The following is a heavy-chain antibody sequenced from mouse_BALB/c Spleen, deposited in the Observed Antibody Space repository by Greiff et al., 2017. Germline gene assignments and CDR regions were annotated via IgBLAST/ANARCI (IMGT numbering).Heavy chain of an antibody. D-gene: IGHD2-1*01. CDR1: GYSFTGYY. CDR3: AREYYGNPGYFDY. J-gene: IGHJ2*01. V-gene: IGHV1S34*01. Sequence: LVKTGASVKISCKASGYSFTGYYMHWVKQSHGKSLEWIGYISCYNGATSYNQKFKGKATFTVDTSSSTAYMQFNSLTSEDSAVYYCAREYYGNPGYFDYWGKGTTLTVSS. CDR2: ISCYNGAT.